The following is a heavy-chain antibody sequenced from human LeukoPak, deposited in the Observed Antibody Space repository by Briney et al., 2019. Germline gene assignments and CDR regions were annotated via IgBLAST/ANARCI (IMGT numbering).Heavy chain of an antibody. D-gene: IGHD2-8*01. CDR3: ARMGYCTNGVCSD. J-gene: IGHJ4*02. CDR2: IYTSGST. V-gene: IGHV4-4*07. CDR1: GGSISSYY. Sequence: SETLSLSCTVSGGSISSYYWSWIRQPAGKGLEWVGRIYTSGSTNYNPSLKSRVTMSVDTSKNQFSLKLSSVTAADTAVYYCARMGYCTNGVCSDWGQGTLVTVSS.